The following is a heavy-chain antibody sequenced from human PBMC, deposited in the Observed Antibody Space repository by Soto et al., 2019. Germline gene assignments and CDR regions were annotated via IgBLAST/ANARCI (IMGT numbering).Heavy chain of an antibody. V-gene: IGHV4-31*03. CDR2: IYYSGST. J-gene: IGHJ6*02. CDR1: GGSISSGGYY. CDR3: ARVCGGDCHYGMDV. Sequence: QVQLQESGLGLVKPSQTLPLTCTVSGGSISSGGYYWTWIRQHPGKGLEWIGSIYYSGSTYYNPSLTSRVTMPVDTSKIQFSLKLSSVTAADTAVYYCARVCGGDCHYGMDVWGQGTTVTVSS. D-gene: IGHD2-21*02.